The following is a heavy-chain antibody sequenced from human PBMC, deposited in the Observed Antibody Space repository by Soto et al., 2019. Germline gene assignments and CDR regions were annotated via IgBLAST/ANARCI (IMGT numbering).Heavy chain of an antibody. D-gene: IGHD2-2*01. V-gene: IGHV1-69*01. CDR1: GVTFSSYA. J-gene: IGHJ6*02. Sequence: QVQLVQSGAEVKKPGSSVKVSCKASGVTFSSYAISWVRQAPGQGLEWMGGIIPIVGSANYAQKFQGRVTITADESTSTAYMELSSLRSEDTAVYYCARSQGSSTSLEIYYYYYYGMDVWGQGTTVTVSS. CDR3: ARSQGSSTSLEIYYYYYYGMDV. CDR2: IIPIVGSA.